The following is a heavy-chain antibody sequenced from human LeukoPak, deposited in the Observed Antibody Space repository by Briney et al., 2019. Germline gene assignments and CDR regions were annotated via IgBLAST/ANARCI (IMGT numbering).Heavy chain of an antibody. Sequence: NPSETLSLTCAVYGGSLSGFYWSWIRQPPGKGLESIGEINPSGTTAYNTSLKNRVTMPVDKSKNQFSLQLTSVTAADTATYYCTRGRGAYWGQGTLVTVSS. CDR2: INPSGTT. CDR1: GGSLSGFY. V-gene: IGHV4-34*01. J-gene: IGHJ4*02. CDR3: TRGRGAY. D-gene: IGHD3-10*01.